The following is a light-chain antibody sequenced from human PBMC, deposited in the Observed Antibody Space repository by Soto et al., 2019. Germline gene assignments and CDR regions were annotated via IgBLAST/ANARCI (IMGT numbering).Light chain of an antibody. Sequence: QSALTQPASVSGSPGQSITISCTGTSSDVGGYNLVSWYQQHPGKAPKLMIYEGSKRPSGVSNHFSGSKSGNTASLTISGLQAEDEADYYCCSYAGSSTPYVFGTGTKVTVL. CDR2: EGS. J-gene: IGLJ1*01. CDR1: SSDVGGYNL. CDR3: CSYAGSSTPYV. V-gene: IGLV2-23*01.